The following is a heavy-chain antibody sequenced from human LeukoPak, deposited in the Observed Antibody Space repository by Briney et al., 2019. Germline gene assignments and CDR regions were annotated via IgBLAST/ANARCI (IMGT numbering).Heavy chain of an antibody. J-gene: IGHJ5*02. CDR3: ARGLGYDFWSGYGQLNWFDP. D-gene: IGHD3-3*01. CDR1: GGSISSGGYY. CDR2: IYYSGST. V-gene: IGHV4-31*03. Sequence: SQTLSLTCTVSGGSISSGGYYWSWIRQHPGKGLEWIGYIYYSGSTYYNPSLTSRVTISVDTSKNQFSLKLSSVTAADTAVYYCARGLGYDFWSGYGQLNWFDPWGQGTLVTVSS.